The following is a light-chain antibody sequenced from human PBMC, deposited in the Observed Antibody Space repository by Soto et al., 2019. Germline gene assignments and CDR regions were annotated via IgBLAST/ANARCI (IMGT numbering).Light chain of an antibody. V-gene: IGKV1-5*01. CDR3: QQYNSSPLT. Sequence: DIQMTQSPSTLSASVGDRVTITCRASQSISSWLAWYQQKPGKAPKLLIYDASSLESGVPSRFSGSASGTEFTLTISSLQPDDFATYYGQQYNSSPLTFGGGTKVEIK. CDR2: DAS. J-gene: IGKJ4*01. CDR1: QSISSW.